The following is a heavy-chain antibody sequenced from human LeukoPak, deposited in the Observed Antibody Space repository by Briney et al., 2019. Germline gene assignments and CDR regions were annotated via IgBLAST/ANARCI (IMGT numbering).Heavy chain of an antibody. D-gene: IGHD6-13*01. CDR3: AKARAAGNAFDI. V-gene: IGHV3-23*01. CDR2: ISGSGGST. Sequence: GGSLRLSCAASGFTFSSYAMSWVRQAPGKGLEWVSAISGSGGSTYYADSVKGRFTISRDNSKNTLYLQMGSLRAEDTAVYYCAKARAAGNAFDIWGQGTMVTVSS. J-gene: IGHJ3*02. CDR1: GFTFSSYA.